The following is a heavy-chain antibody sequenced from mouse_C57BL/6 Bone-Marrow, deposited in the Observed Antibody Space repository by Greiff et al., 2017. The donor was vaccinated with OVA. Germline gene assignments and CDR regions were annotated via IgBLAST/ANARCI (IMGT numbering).Heavy chain of an antibody. J-gene: IGHJ3*01. CDR2: IDPSDSYT. Sequence: VQLQQPGAELVKPGASVKLSCKASGYTFTSYWMQWVKQRPGQGLEWIGEIDPSDSYTNYNQKFKGKATLTVDTSSSTAYMQLSSLTSEDSAVYYCARYGNYLAWFAYWGQGTLVTVSA. D-gene: IGHD2-1*01. CDR3: ARYGNYLAWFAY. V-gene: IGHV1-50*01. CDR1: GYTFTSYW.